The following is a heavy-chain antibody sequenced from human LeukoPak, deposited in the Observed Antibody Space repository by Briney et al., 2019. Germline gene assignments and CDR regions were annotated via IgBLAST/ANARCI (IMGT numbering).Heavy chain of an antibody. V-gene: IGHV3-48*03. CDR2: ISSSGSTI. Sequence: GASLRLSCAASGFTFSSYEMNWVRQAPGKGLEWVSYISSSGSTIYYADSVKGRFTISRDNAKNSLYLQMNSLRAEDTALYYCARELVHSLDYWGQGTLVTVSS. CDR1: GFTFSSYE. CDR3: ARELVHSLDY. J-gene: IGHJ4*02. D-gene: IGHD3-10*01.